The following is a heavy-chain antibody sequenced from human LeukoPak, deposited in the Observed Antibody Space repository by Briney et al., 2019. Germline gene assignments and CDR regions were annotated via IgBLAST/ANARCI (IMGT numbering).Heavy chain of an antibody. D-gene: IGHD6-13*01. CDR3: ASGSVAAAPYFDY. V-gene: IGHV4-4*02. J-gene: IGHJ4*02. Sequence: PSGTLSLTCAVSGGSISSSNWWSWVRQPPGKGLEWIGEIYHSGSTNYNPSLKSRVTISVDKSKNQFSLKLSSVTAADTAVYYCASGSVAAAPYFDYWGQGTLVTVSS. CDR2: IYHSGST. CDR1: GGSISSSNW.